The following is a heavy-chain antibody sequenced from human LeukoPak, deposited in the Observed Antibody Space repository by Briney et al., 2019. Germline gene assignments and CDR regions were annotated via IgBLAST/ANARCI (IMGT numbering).Heavy chain of an antibody. J-gene: IGHJ3*02. CDR2: IIPIFGTA. D-gene: IGHD1-26*01. CDR1: GGTTSSYA. Sequence: AVKVSCKAYGGTTSSYAISWVRQAPGQGLKWMGGIIPIFGTANYAQTVQGRVTITADESTSTAYMELSSLRSEDTAVYYCARDELLSGFGIWGQGTMVTVSS. V-gene: IGHV1-69*13. CDR3: ARDELLSGFGI.